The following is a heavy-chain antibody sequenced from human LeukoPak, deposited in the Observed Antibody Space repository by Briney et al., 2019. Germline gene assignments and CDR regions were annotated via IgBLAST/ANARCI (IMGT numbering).Heavy chain of an antibody. D-gene: IGHD3-3*01. J-gene: IGHJ2*01. V-gene: IGHV4-59*01. CDR1: GGSISSYY. CDR2: IYYSGST. CDR3: ARESVLRFKRYFDL. Sequence: SETLSLTCTVSGGSISSYYRSWIRQPPGKGLEWIGYIYYSGSTNYNPSLKSRVTISVDTSKNQFSLKLSSVTAADTAVYYCARESVLRFKRYFDLWGRGTLVTVSS.